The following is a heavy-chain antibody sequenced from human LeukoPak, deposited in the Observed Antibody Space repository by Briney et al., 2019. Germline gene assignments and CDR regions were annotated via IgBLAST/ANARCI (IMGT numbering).Heavy chain of an antibody. CDR3: ARDSAIFGVVTTQYFQH. CDR1: GFTFSIYA. CDR2: ISYDGSNK. Sequence: PGGSLRLSCAASGFTFSIYAMHWVRQAPGKGVEGVAVISYDGSNKYYADSVKGRFTISRDNSKNTLYLQMNSLRAEDTAVYYCARDSAIFGVVTTQYFQHWGQGTLVTVSS. V-gene: IGHV3-30-3*01. D-gene: IGHD3-3*01. J-gene: IGHJ1*01.